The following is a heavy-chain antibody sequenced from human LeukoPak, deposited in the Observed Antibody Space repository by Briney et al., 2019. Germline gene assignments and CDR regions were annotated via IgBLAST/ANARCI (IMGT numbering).Heavy chain of an antibody. V-gene: IGHV3-30*03. CDR3: ATYGDYAYYYYYYMDV. Sequence: PGGSLRLSCAASGFSFSDYNMHWVRQAPGKGLEWMAVISYHGINEYYADSVKGRFTISRDNSKNTLYLQMNSLRAEDTAVYYCATYGDYAYYYYYYMDVWGKGTTVTISS. J-gene: IGHJ6*03. D-gene: IGHD4-17*01. CDR1: GFSFSDYN. CDR2: ISYHGINE.